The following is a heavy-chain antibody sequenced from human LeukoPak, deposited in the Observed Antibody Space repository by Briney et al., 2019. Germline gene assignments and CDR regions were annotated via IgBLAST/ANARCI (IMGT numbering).Heavy chain of an antibody. J-gene: IGHJ4*02. CDR2: IKQDGSEK. V-gene: IGHV3-7*03. D-gene: IGHD6-19*01. Sequence: GGSLRLSCAASGFTFSSYWMSWVRQAPGKGLEWVANIKQDGSEKYYVDSVKGRFTISRDNAKNSLYLQMNSLRAEDTALYYCAKGSAAVAGRGDYFDYWGQGTLVTVSS. CDR1: GFTFSSYW. CDR3: AKGSAAVAGRGDYFDY.